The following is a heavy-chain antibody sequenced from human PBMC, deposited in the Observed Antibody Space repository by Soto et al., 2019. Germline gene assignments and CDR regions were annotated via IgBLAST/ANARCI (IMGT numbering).Heavy chain of an antibody. D-gene: IGHD2-2*01. CDR3: GRLIHCLPTSCYFDY. V-gene: IGHV4-39*01. CDR1: GCSISTTSFH. Sequence: ASETLSLSCTVSGCSISTTSFHWAWIRQPPGKWLEWIGSINYSGTTYYTSSLRSRVTISVDTSKNQFSLKMSSVTAADTSVYYCGRLIHCLPTSCYFDYWGQGALVTVS. CDR2: INYSGTT. J-gene: IGHJ4*02.